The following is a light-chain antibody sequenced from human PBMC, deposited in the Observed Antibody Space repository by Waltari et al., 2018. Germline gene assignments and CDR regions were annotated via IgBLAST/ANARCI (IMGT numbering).Light chain of an antibody. CDR1: ILGSKY. V-gene: IGLV3-1*01. Sequence: SNELTQPPSVSVSPGQTASITCSGDILGSKYASWYQHKPGQSPLLVIYQDINRPSGIPGRFSGSKHGNTATLTISGTQAMDDADYYCQALGSNRWVFGGGTKLTVL. CDR2: QDI. J-gene: IGLJ3*02. CDR3: QALGSNRWV.